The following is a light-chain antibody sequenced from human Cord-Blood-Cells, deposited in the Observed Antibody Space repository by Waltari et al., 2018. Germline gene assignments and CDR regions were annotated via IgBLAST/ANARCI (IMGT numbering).Light chain of an antibody. CDR2: CAA. V-gene: IGKV4-1*01. CDR3: QQYYSTPRT. Sequence: DIVMTQSPDSLAVSLGERATINCKSSQSVLDSSNNKNYVAWNQQERGQPPKLLIYCAATRESGVPDLCSGSGSGTDFTLTNSRLQAGDVAVYCCQQYYSTPRTFGGGTKVEIK. J-gene: IGKJ4*02. CDR1: QSVLDSSNNKNY.